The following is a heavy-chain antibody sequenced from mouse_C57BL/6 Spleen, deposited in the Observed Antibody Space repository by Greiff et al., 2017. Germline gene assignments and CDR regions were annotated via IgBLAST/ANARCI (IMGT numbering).Heavy chain of an antibody. J-gene: IGHJ4*01. CDR2: IYPGSGNT. V-gene: IGHV1-66*01. Sequence: VKLQESGPELVKPGASVKISCKASGYSFTSYYIHWVKQRPGQGLEWIGWIYPGSGNTKYNEKFKGKATLTADTSSSTAYMQLSSLTSEDSAVYYCAGTRNAMDYWGQGTSVTVSS. CDR1: GYSFTSYY. D-gene: IGHD1-1*01. CDR3: AGTRNAMDY.